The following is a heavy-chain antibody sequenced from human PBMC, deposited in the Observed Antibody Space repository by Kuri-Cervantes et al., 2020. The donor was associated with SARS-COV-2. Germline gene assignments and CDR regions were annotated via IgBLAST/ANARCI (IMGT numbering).Heavy chain of an antibody. CDR3: ARGGDIVVVPAAPRMNY. Sequence: APVKVSCKASGYTFTGYYMHWVRQAPGQGLEWMGWINPNSGGTNYAQKFQGRVTMTRDTSISTAYMELSRLRSDDTAVYYCARGGDIVVVPAAPRMNYWGQGTLVTVSS. D-gene: IGHD2-2*01. CDR1: GYTFTGYY. CDR2: INPNSGGT. V-gene: IGHV1-2*02. J-gene: IGHJ4*02.